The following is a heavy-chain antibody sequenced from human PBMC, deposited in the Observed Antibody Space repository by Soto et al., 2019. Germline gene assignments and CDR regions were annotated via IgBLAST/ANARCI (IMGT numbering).Heavy chain of an antibody. V-gene: IGHV4-31*03. CDR3: TRGDY. CDR1: GDSMTTVGYY. Sequence: QVQLQESGPGLVKPSQTLSLTCTVSGDSMTTVGYYWTWIRQHPGQGLEWIGFISYSGSTYYRSSLKCRVAISADTSKNQFSLKLNSVTAADTAVYYCTRGDYWGQGTLVTVSS. J-gene: IGHJ4*02. CDR2: ISYSGST.